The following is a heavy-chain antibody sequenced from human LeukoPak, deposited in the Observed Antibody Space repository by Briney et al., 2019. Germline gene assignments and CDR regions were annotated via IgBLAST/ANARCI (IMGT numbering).Heavy chain of an antibody. J-gene: IGHJ4*02. D-gene: IGHD3-10*01. CDR1: GGTFSSYA. Sequence: GASVKVSCKASGGTFSSYAISWVRQATGQGLEWMGWMNPNSGNTGYAQKFQGRVTMTRNTSISTAYMELSSLRSEDTAVYYCARDYYYGSGSYYRDFDYWGQGTLVTVSS. CDR3: ARDYYYGSGSYYRDFDY. CDR2: MNPNSGNT. V-gene: IGHV1-8*02.